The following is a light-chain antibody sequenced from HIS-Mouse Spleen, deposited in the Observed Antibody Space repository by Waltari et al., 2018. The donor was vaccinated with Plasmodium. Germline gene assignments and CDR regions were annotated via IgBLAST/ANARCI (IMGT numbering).Light chain of an antibody. Sequence: SYVLTQPPPVSVAPGQKPRLTSGGNNIGRTSVHWSQHKPGQAPVLVVYDDSDRPSGIPERFSGSNSGNTATLTISRVEAGDEADYYCQVWDSSSDHPVFGGGTKLTVL. J-gene: IGLJ2*01. CDR3: QVWDSSSDHPV. CDR1: NIGRTS. CDR2: DDS. V-gene: IGLV3-21*02.